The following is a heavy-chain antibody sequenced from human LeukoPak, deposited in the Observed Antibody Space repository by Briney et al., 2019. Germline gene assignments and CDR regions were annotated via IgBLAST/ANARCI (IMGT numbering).Heavy chain of an antibody. V-gene: IGHV3-48*04. D-gene: IGHD3-10*01. J-gene: IGHJ1*01. CDR2: ISSSGATT. Sequence: GGSLRLSCAASGFTFSSYSMNWVRQAPGKGLEWVSYISSSGATTYYADSVKGRFTSSRDNAKNPGYLQMNSLGAEDTAVHYCATNFISAGDYFEQWGQGTLVTVSS. CDR1: GFTFSSYS. CDR3: ATNFISAGDYFEQ.